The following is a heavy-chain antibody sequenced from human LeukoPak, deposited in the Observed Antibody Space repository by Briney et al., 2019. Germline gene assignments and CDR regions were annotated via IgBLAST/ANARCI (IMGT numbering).Heavy chain of an antibody. Sequence: GGTLRLSCVASGFTFSTHWVSWVRQAPGKGLEWVANIKEDGSTTDYVDSVKGRFTISRDNAKNSVFLQMNSLRAEDTAVYYCAPQTMILVLGGQGTLVTVSS. V-gene: IGHV3-7*01. CDR1: GFTFSTHW. D-gene: IGHD3-22*01. J-gene: IGHJ4*02. CDR2: IKEDGSTT. CDR3: APQTMILVL.